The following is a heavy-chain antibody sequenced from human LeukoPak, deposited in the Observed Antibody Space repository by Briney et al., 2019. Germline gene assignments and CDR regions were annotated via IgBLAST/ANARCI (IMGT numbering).Heavy chain of an antibody. CDR1: GASISSGGYY. CDR3: ARSSDYYDSSGVAFDI. CDR2: IYYSGST. Sequence: SETLSLTCTVSGASISSGGYYWSWIRQHPGKGLEWIGYIYYSGSTYYNPSLKSRVTISVDTSKNQFSLKLSSVTAADTAVYYCARSSDYYDSSGVAFDIWGQGTMVTVSS. D-gene: IGHD3-22*01. V-gene: IGHV4-31*03. J-gene: IGHJ3*02.